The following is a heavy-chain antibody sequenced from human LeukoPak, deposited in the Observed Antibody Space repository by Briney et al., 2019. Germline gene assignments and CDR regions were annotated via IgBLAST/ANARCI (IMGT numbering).Heavy chain of an antibody. D-gene: IGHD3-10*01. J-gene: IGHJ4*02. CDR1: GGSISRFH. Sequence: PSETLSLTCTVSGGSISRFHWSWIRQPPGKGLEWIGYIYYSGSSETTHYDPSFTSRVTMSVDAPKNQFSLRLTSVTAADTAVYFCARRLGTGTFSFDYWGQGTLVTVSS. V-gene: IGHV4-59*08. CDR3: ARRLGTGTFSFDY. CDR2: IYYSGSSETT.